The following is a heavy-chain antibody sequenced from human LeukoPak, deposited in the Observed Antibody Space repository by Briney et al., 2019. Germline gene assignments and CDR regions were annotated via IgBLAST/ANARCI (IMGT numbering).Heavy chain of an antibody. V-gene: IGHV3-7*04. CDR2: IKYGGSEK. CDR1: GFTFSSYW. D-gene: IGHD5-18*01. J-gene: IGHJ4*02. Sequence: HPRGSPRLSCAASGFTFSSYWMTWVCQAPGKGLEWVANIKYGGSEKYYADSVKGRFTISRDNAKNSLYLQMNSLRAEDTAVYFCARAEGYSYAFYFVYWGQGTLVTVSS. CDR3: ARAEGYSYAFYFVY.